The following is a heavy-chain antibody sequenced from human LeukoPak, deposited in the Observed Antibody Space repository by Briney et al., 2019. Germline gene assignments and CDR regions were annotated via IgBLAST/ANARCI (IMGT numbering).Heavy chain of an antibody. CDR1: GFTFSSYA. J-gene: IGHJ4*02. CDR2: ISSNGGST. CDR3: ARDSYYGSGSADY. D-gene: IGHD3-10*01. V-gene: IGHV3-64*01. Sequence: GGSLRLSCAASGFTFSSYAMHWVRQAPGKGLEYVSAISSNGGSTYHANSVKGRFTISRDNSKNTLYLQMGSLRAEDMAVYYCARDSYYGSGSADYWGQGTLVTVSS.